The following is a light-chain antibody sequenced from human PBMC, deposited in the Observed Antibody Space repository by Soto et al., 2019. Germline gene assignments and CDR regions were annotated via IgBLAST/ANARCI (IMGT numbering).Light chain of an antibody. Sequence: EIVMTRSPATLSVSPGERATLSCRASQSVSRYLVWYQQKPGQAPRLLIYGASTRATGIPARFSGSGSGTEFTLTISSLQSEDFAVYYCQQHYDWPRTFGQGTKLEIK. CDR2: GAS. J-gene: IGKJ1*01. CDR3: QQHYDWPRT. CDR1: QSVSRY. V-gene: IGKV3-15*01.